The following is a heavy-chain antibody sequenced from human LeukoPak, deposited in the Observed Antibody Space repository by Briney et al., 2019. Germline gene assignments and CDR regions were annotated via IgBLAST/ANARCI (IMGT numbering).Heavy chain of an antibody. Sequence: GESLKISCKGSGYSFTSYWISWVRQMPGRGLEWMGRIDPSDSYTNYSPSFQGHVTISADKSISTAYLQWSSLKASDTAMYYCARRLEVYNAFDIWGQGTMVTVSS. CDR1: GYSFTSYW. V-gene: IGHV5-10-1*01. CDR3: ARRLEVYNAFDI. J-gene: IGHJ3*02. CDR2: IDPSDSYT.